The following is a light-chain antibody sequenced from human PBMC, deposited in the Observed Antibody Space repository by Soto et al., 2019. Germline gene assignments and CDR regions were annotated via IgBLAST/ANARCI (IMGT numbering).Light chain of an antibody. CDR1: SSDIGVYKY. J-gene: IGLJ3*02. V-gene: IGLV2-14*01. CDR3: SSYANTDTWV. CDR2: EVS. Sequence: QFALTQPASVSASPGQSITISCTGSSSDIGVYKYVSWYQHHPGKAPKLMIYEVSNRPSGVSNRFSGSKSGNTASLTISGLQAEDEADYYCSSYANTDTWVFGGGTKLTVL.